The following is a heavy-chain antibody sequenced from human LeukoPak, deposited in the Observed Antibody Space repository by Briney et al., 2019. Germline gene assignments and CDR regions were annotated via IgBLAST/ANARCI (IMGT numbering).Heavy chain of an antibody. D-gene: IGHD3-9*01. CDR3: AKGYYYDILTGYYPY. Sequence: GGSLTLSCAASGFTFSSYAMSWVRQAPGKGLEWVSAISGSGGSTYYADSVKGRFTISRDNSKNTLYLQMNSLRAEDTAVYYCAKGYYYDILTGYYPYWGQGTLVTVSS. CDR2: ISGSGGST. V-gene: IGHV3-23*01. CDR1: GFTFSSYA. J-gene: IGHJ4*02.